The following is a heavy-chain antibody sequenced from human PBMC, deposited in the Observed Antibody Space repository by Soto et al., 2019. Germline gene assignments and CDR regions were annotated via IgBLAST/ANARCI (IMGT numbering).Heavy chain of an antibody. CDR1: GYTFTGYY. V-gene: IGHV1-2*02. CDR3: ARDDDYSNLKYYYYYDGMDV. D-gene: IGHD4-4*01. Sequence: QVQLVQSAAEVKKPGASVKVSCKASGYTFTGYYMHWVRQAPGQGLDWMGWINPNSGGTNYAQKFQGKVTITRDTSTSTAYMELSRLRSDDTAVYYGARDDDYSNLKYYYYYDGMDVWGQGTKVTVSS. J-gene: IGHJ6*02. CDR2: INPNSGGT.